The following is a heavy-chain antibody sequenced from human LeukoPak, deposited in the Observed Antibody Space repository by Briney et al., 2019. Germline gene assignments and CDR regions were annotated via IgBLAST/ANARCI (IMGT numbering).Heavy chain of an antibody. V-gene: IGHV3-53*01. D-gene: IGHD2-15*01. Sequence: QSGGSLRLSCAASGFTFSSYAMSWVRQAPGKGLEWVSVIYSGGSTYYADSVKGRFAISRDNSKNTLYLQMNSLRAEDTAVYYCARDFPGDRVVDHWGQGTLVTVSS. CDR3: ARDFPGDRVVDH. CDR2: IYSGGST. J-gene: IGHJ4*02. CDR1: GFTFSSYA.